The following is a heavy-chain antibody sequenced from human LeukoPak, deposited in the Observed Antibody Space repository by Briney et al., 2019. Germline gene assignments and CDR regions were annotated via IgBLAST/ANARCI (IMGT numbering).Heavy chain of an antibody. Sequence: GASVKVSCKASGYTFTSYGISWVRQAPGQGLEWMGWISAYNGNTNYAQKLQGRVTITTDTFTSTAYMELRSLRSDDTAVYYCARDSGDMWELLPFDYWGQGTLVTVSS. J-gene: IGHJ4*02. V-gene: IGHV1-18*01. CDR1: GYTFTSYG. CDR2: ISAYNGNT. CDR3: ARDSGDMWELLPFDY. D-gene: IGHD1-26*01.